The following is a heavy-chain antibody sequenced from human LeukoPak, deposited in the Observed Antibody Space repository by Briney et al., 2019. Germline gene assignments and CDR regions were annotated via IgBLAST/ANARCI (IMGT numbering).Heavy chain of an antibody. J-gene: IGHJ4*02. D-gene: IGHD3-9*01. CDR3: ARYFDWSYIDY. Sequence: PGGSLRLSCAASGFTFSSYAMHWVRQAPGKGLEWVAVISYDGSNKYYADSVKGRFTISRDNSKNTLYLQMNSLRAEDTAVYYCARYFDWSYIDYWGQGTLVSVSS. CDR1: GFTFSSYA. CDR2: ISYDGSNK. V-gene: IGHV3-30*04.